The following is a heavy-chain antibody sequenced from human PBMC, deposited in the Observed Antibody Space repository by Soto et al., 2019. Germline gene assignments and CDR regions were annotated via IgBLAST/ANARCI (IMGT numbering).Heavy chain of an antibody. Sequence: PSETLSLPCPVSGCSISSGGYYWSWIRQHPGKGLEWIGYIYYSGSTYYNPSLKSRVTISVDTSKNQFSLKLSSVTAADTAVYYCARGKSARAIGGMDVWGQGTTVTVSS. CDR1: GCSISSGGYY. J-gene: IGHJ6*02. D-gene: IGHD6-6*01. V-gene: IGHV4-31*03. CDR3: ARGKSARAIGGMDV. CDR2: IYYSGST.